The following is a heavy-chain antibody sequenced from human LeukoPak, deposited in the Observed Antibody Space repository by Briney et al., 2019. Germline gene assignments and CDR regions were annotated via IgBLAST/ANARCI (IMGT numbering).Heavy chain of an antibody. J-gene: IGHJ4*02. D-gene: IGHD3-10*01. CDR2: IYHSGST. CDR1: GGSFSGYY. CDR3: ARAISITMVRGVLFDY. Sequence: SETLSLTCAVYGGSFSGYYWGWIRQPPGKGPEWIGSIYHSGSTYYNPSLKSRVTISVDTSKNQFSLKLSSVTAADTAVYYCARAISITMVRGVLFDYWGQGTLVTVSS. V-gene: IGHV4-34*01.